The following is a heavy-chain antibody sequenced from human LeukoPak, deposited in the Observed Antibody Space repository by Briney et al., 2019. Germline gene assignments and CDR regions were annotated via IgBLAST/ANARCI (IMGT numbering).Heavy chain of an antibody. D-gene: IGHD6-13*01. CDR2: IRHDGNNK. CDR3: ARPAEVLMLMAAAGHTGGGFDI. Sequence: GGSLRLSCAASGFTFSSYGMHWVRQAPGKGLDWVAFIRHDGNNKFYADSVRGRFTISRDNSKNTLFLQMDGLSTEDTAVYYCARPAEVLMLMAAAGHTGGGFDIWGQGTMVTVSS. CDR1: GFTFSSYG. V-gene: IGHV3-30*02. J-gene: IGHJ3*02.